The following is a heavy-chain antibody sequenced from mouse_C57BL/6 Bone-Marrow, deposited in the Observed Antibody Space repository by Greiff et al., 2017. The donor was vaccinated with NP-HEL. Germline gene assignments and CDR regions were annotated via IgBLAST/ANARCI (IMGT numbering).Heavy chain of an antibody. CDR2: IYPGSGST. J-gene: IGHJ1*03. D-gene: IGHD1-1*01. CDR1: GYTFTSYW. V-gene: IGHV1-55*01. Sequence: QVQLQQPGAELVKPGASVKMSCKASGYTFTSYWITWVKPRPGQGLEWIGDIYPGSGSTTYHEKFKSKATLTVDTAASTAYMQLSSLTSEDSAVYYCARKTTVVDWYFDVWGTGTTVTVSS. CDR3: ARKTTVVDWYFDV.